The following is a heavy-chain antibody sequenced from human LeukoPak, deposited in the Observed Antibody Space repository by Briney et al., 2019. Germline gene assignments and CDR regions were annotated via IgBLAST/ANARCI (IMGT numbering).Heavy chain of an antibody. CDR2: ISDSGDRT. CDR1: GFMFSSYA. Sequence: GGSLRLSCAASGFMFSSYAMSWVRQAPGKGLEWVSAISDSGDRTYYADPVKGRFTISRDDSKNTLYPQMSSLRAEDTAVYYCSKWLEGGFPDFDYWGQGTLVTVSS. V-gene: IGHV3-23*01. D-gene: IGHD1-26*01. J-gene: IGHJ4*02. CDR3: SKWLEGGFPDFDY.